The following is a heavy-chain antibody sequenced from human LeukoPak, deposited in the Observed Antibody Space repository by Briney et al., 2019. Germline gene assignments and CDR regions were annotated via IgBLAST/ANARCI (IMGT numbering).Heavy chain of an antibody. CDR2: ISYDGSNK. V-gene: IGHV3-30-3*01. Sequence: PGGSLRLSCAASGFTFSSYAMHWVRQAPGKGLEGGAVISYDGSNKYYADSVEARFTISRHNYKNTLYLQMNSLRAEDAAVYYCARDIGEVAGIDYWGQGTLVTVSS. J-gene: IGHJ4*02. CDR1: GFTFSSYA. CDR3: ARDIGEVAGIDY. D-gene: IGHD6-19*01.